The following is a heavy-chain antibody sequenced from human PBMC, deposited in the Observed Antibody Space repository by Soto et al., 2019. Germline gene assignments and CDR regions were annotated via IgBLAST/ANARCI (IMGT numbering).Heavy chain of an antibody. D-gene: IGHD2-21*01. Sequence: SETLSLTCSFSGCSLSYNSYYWGWLRQPPGKGLEWVGGIFYTGTTYYSPSLKDRVTISVDTSKNSFSLNLTSVTATDTAVYFCARLVVVAPVANAWGQGTRVNVSA. CDR1: GCSLSYNSYY. V-gene: IGHV4-39*02. CDR3: ARLVVVAPVANA. J-gene: IGHJ5*02. CDR2: IFYTGTT.